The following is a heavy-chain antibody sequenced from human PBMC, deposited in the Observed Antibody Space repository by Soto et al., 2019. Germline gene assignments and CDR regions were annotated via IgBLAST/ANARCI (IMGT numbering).Heavy chain of an antibody. Sequence: VQLVESGGGVVQPGRSLRLSCAASGFTFSSYGMHWVHQAPGKGLEWVAVIWYDGSNKYYADSVKGRFTISRDNSKNTLYLQMNSLRAEDTAVYYCAREKSIAAAFDYWGQGTLVTVSS. CDR1: GFTFSSYG. D-gene: IGHD6-13*01. J-gene: IGHJ4*02. CDR2: IWYDGSNK. V-gene: IGHV3-33*01. CDR3: AREKSIAAAFDY.